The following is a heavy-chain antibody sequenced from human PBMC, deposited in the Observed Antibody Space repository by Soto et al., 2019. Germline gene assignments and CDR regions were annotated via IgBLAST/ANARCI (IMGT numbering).Heavy chain of an antibody. V-gene: IGHV1-69*13. CDR3: ARIRYCISTSCYGYYYYYGMDV. CDR1: GGTFSSYA. CDR2: IIPIFGTA. Sequence: SVKVSCKASGGTFSSYAISWVRQAPGQGLEWMGGIIPIFGTANYAQKFQGRVTITADESTSTAYMELSSLRSEDTAVYYCARIRYCISTSCYGYYYYYGMDVWGQGTTVTVSS. J-gene: IGHJ6*02. D-gene: IGHD2-2*01.